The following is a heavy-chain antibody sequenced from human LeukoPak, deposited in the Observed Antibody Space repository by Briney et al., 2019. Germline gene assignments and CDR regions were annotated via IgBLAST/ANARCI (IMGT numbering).Heavy chain of an antibody. V-gene: IGHV3-23*01. Sequence: GGSLRLSCGASGWTFSSYAMSRVRQAPGKGLEWVSAISGSGGSTYYADSVKGRFTISRDNSKNTLYLQMNSLRAEDTAVYYCAKGGRGWLQTRHIDYWGQGTLVTVSS. CDR1: GWTFSSYA. CDR3: AKGGRGWLQTRHIDY. CDR2: ISGSGGST. J-gene: IGHJ4*02. D-gene: IGHD5-24*01.